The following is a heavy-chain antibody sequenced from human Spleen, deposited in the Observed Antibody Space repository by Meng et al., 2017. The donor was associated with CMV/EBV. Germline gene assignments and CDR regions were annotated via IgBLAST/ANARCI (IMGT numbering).Heavy chain of an antibody. CDR1: GFTFSSYA. D-gene: IGHD2-2*01. J-gene: IGHJ4*02. CDR3: ARDPDCSSTSCYGDY. Sequence: GESLKISCAASGFTFSSYAMSWVRQAPGKGLEWVAVISYDGSNKYYADSVKGRFTISRDNSKNTLYLQMNSLRAEDTAVYYCARDPDCSSTSCYGDYWGQGTLVTVSA. V-gene: IGHV3-30-3*01. CDR2: ISYDGSNK.